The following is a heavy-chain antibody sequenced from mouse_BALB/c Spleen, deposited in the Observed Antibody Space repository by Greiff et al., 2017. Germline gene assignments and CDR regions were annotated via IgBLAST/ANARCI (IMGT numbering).Heavy chain of an antibody. V-gene: IGHV1-87*01. CDR3: ARLSGWLHAY. D-gene: IGHD2-2*01. Sequence: QVQLQQSGAELARPGASVKLSCKASGYTFTSYWMQWVKQRPGQGLEWIGAIYPGDGDTRYTQKFKGKATLTADKSSSTAYMQLSSLASEDSAVYYCARLSGWLHAYWGQGTLVTVSA. J-gene: IGHJ3*01. CDR1: GYTFTSYW. CDR2: IYPGDGDT.